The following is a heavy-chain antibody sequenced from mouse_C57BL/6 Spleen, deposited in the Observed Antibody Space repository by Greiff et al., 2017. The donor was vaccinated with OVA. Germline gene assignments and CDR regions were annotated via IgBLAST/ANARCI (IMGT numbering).Heavy chain of an antibody. CDR1: GYSITSGYY. CDR2: ISYDGSN. CDR3: ARDRTTVVANDYFDY. Sequence: EVQLQESGPGLVKPSQSLSLTCSVTGYSITSGYYWNWIRQFPGNKLEWMGYISYDGSNNYNPSLKNRISITRDTSKNQFFLKLNSVTTEDTATYYCARDRTTVVANDYFDYWGQGTTLTVSS. D-gene: IGHD1-1*01. V-gene: IGHV3-6*01. J-gene: IGHJ2*01.